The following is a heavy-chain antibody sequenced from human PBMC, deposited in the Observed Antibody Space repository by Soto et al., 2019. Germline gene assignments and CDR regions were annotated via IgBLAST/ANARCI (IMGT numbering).Heavy chain of an antibody. CDR3: AAEEAELEDYYYGMDV. J-gene: IGHJ6*02. V-gene: IGHV1-58*01. Sequence: WASVKVSCKASGFTFTSSAVQWVRQARGQRLEWIGWIVVGSGNTNYAQKFQERVTITRDMSTSTAYMELSSLRSEDTAVYYCAAEEAELEDYYYGMDVWGQGTTVTVSS. D-gene: IGHD1-1*01. CDR2: IVVGSGNT. CDR1: GFTFTSSA.